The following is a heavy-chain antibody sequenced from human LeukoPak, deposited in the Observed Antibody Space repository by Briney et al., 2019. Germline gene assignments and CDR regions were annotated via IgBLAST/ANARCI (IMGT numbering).Heavy chain of an antibody. V-gene: IGHV3-53*01. CDR3: ASGSGSYRTPYYYMDV. CDR1: GFTVSSNY. CDR2: IYSGGGT. Sequence: GGSLRLSCVASGFTVSSNYMSWVRQAPGKGLEWVSVIYSGGGTYYADSVKGRFTISRDNSKNTLYLQMNSLRAEDTAVYYCASGSGSYRTPYYYMDVWGTGTTVTVSS. J-gene: IGHJ6*03. D-gene: IGHD3-10*01.